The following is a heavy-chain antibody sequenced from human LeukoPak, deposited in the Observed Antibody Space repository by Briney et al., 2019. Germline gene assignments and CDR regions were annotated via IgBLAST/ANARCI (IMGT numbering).Heavy chain of an antibody. CDR2: ISGSGGST. Sequence: PGGSLRLSCAASGFTFSSYAMSWVRQAPGKGLEWVSAISGSGGSTYYADSVKGRFTISRDNSKNTLYLQMNSLRAADTAVYYCAKDHRSGWYTTDENYWGQGTLVTVSS. CDR3: AKDHRSGWYTTDENY. D-gene: IGHD6-19*01. V-gene: IGHV3-23*01. J-gene: IGHJ4*02. CDR1: GFTFSSYA.